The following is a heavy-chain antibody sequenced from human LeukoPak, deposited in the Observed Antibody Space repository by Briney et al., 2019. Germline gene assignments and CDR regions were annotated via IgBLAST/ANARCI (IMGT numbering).Heavy chain of an antibody. Sequence: PGGSLRLSCAASGLTFSSCSMTWVRQAPGKGLEWVSGIGAGGIFTYYADSVKGRFTIFRDNPRNTLYLQMNSLRADDTAVYYCAKELDYTTYGYYFDYWGQGTLVTVSS. CDR3: AKELDYTTYGYYFDY. J-gene: IGHJ4*02. CDR1: GLTFSSCS. CDR2: IGAGGIFT. V-gene: IGHV3-23*01. D-gene: IGHD4-11*01.